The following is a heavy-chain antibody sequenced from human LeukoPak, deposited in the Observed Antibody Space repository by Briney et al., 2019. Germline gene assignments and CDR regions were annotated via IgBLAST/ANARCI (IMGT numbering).Heavy chain of an antibody. CDR3: ARDPRDDFWSGDNWFDP. J-gene: IGHJ5*02. CDR2: ISYDGSNK. D-gene: IGHD3-3*01. Sequence: GRSLRLSCAASGFTFSSYAMHWVRQAPGKGLEWVAVISYDGSNKYYADSVKGRFTISRDNSKNTLYLQMNSLRPEDTAVYYCARDPRDDFWSGDNWFDPWGQGTLVTVSS. V-gene: IGHV3-30-3*01. CDR1: GFTFSSYA.